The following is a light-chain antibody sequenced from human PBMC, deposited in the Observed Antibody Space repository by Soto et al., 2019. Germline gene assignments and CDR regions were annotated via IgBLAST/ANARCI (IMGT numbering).Light chain of an antibody. CDR1: SSNIGSNY. Sequence: QSVLTQPPSASGTPGQRVTLSCSGSSSNIGSNYVYWYQQLSGTAPKVPIYKNNQRPSGVPDRFSGSKSGTSASLAISGLRSEDEADYYCAAWDDSLSAVLFGGGTKVTVL. V-gene: IGLV1-47*01. J-gene: IGLJ2*01. CDR2: KNN. CDR3: AAWDDSLSAVL.